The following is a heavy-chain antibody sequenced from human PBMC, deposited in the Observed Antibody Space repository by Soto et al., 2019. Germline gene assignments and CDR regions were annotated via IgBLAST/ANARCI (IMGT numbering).Heavy chain of an antibody. Sequence: EVQLLESGGGWVQPGGSLRLSCAASGFIFSDYDMDWVRQTPGRGLEWVSSLSHSDGSTYYADSVQGRFTISRDYSNNTLHLQMNSLRAEDTAVYYCAKGGTRYFYGMDVWGQGTTVTVSS. CDR3: AKGGTRYFYGMDV. J-gene: IGHJ6*02. V-gene: IGHV3-23*01. D-gene: IGHD3-16*01. CDR1: GFIFSDYD. CDR2: LSHSDGST.